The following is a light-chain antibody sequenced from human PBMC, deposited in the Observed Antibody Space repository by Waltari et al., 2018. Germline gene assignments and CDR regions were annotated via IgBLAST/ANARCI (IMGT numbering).Light chain of an antibody. V-gene: IGLV1-44*01. CDR3: AAWDDSLKGWV. CDR2: PTN. J-gene: IGLJ3*02. Sequence: QSVLTQPPPASGTPGQRVTIPCSGGSSNIGTTPVTWYQQLPGTAPKPLIYPTNHRPSGVPDRFSGSKSGTSASLAISGLQVEDEADYYCAAWDDSLKGWVFGGGTKVTVL. CDR1: SSNIGTTP.